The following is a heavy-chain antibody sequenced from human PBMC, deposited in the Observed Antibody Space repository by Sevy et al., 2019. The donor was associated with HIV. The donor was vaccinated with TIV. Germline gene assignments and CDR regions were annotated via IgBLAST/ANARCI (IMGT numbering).Heavy chain of an antibody. CDR2: ISSSSSTI. CDR3: AREGKERAASDDAVDI. D-gene: IGHD1-1*01. Sequence: GESLKISCAASGFTFSSYSMNWVRKAPGKGLEWVSYISSSSSTIYYADSVKGRFTISRDNAKNSLYLQMNSLGDEDTAVFYCAREGKERAASDDAVDIWSQGTMDTVSS. J-gene: IGHJ3*02. CDR1: GFTFSSYS. V-gene: IGHV3-48*02.